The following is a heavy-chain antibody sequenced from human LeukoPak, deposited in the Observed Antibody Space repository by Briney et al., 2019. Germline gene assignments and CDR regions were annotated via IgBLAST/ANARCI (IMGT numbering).Heavy chain of an antibody. V-gene: IGHV4-4*07. CDR1: GGSISSYH. CDR2: IYTSGST. J-gene: IGHJ6*03. Sequence: SGTLSLTCTVSGGSISSYHWSWIRQPAGKGLEWIGRIYTSGSTNYNPSLKSRVTMSVDTSKNQFSLKLSSVTAADAAVYYCARGGYSGYDFAFYYYYYMDVWGKGTTVTVSS. CDR3: ARGGYSGYDFAFYYYYYMDV. D-gene: IGHD5-12*01.